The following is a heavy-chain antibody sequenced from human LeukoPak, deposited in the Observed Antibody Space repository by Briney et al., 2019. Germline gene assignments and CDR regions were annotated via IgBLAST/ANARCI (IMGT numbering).Heavy chain of an antibody. J-gene: IGHJ4*02. CDR2: ISSSGSTA. V-gene: IGHV3-48*03. D-gene: IGHD5-24*01. Sequence: GGSLRLSCAASGFTFRSYEMNWVRQAPGKGLEWVSYISSSGSTAYYADSVKGRFTISRDNARNSLYLQMNSLRAEDTAVYYCTNGYNSYWGQGTLVPVSS. CDR1: GFTFRSYE. CDR3: TNGYNSY.